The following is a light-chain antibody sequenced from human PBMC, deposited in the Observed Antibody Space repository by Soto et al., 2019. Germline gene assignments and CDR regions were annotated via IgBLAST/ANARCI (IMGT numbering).Light chain of an antibody. V-gene: IGKV4-1*01. J-gene: IGKJ2*01. Sequence: DIVMTQSPDSLAVSLGERATINCKSSQSVLHSSDNKNYLAWYQQKPGQPPKLLIYWASTRESGVPDRFSGSGSGTDFTLTIDSLQAEDVAVYYCQQYYSGDMYTFGQGSSLEIK. CDR1: QSVLHSSDNKNY. CDR3: QQYYSGDMYT. CDR2: WAS.